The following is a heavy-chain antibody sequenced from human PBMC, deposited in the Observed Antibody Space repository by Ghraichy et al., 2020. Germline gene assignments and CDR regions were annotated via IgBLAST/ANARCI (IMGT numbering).Heavy chain of an antibody. J-gene: IGHJ4*02. D-gene: IGHD3-22*01. CDR1: GFTFSSYA. Sequence: GGSLRLSCAASGFTFSSYAMSWVRQAPGKGLEWVSAISGSGGSTYYADSVKGRFTISRDNSKNTLYLQMNSLRAEDTAVYYCAGTRYYYDSSGYYYWGQGTLVTVSS. V-gene: IGHV3-23*01. CDR3: AGTRYYYDSSGYYY. CDR2: ISGSGGST.